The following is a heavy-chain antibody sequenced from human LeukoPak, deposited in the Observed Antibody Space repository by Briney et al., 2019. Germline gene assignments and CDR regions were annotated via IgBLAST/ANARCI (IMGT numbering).Heavy chain of an antibody. CDR2: INTDGIST. Sequence: QTGGSLRLSCAASGFTFSTYWMHWVRQAPGKGLVWVSRINTDGISTNYADSVKGRFTMSRDTSKNILYLQMNSLRAEDTAVYYCARGGAYFGEPYPFYFDYWGLGTLVTVSS. CDR1: GFTFSTYW. J-gene: IGHJ4*02. D-gene: IGHD4-17*01. CDR3: ARGGAYFGEPYPFYFDY. V-gene: IGHV3-74*01.